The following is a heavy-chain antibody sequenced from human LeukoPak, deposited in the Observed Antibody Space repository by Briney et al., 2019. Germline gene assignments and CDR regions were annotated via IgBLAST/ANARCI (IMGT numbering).Heavy chain of an antibody. J-gene: IGHJ4*02. CDR3: ARDSYDTTLKIDY. Sequence: ASVKVSCKASGYTFTNYGISWVRQAPGQGLECMGWISAYNGNTNYAQKFQGRVTMTTDTSTTTAYMDLRSLRSDDTAVYYCARDSYDTTLKIDYWGQGTLVTVSS. D-gene: IGHD3-10*01. V-gene: IGHV1-18*01. CDR2: ISAYNGNT. CDR1: GYTFTNYG.